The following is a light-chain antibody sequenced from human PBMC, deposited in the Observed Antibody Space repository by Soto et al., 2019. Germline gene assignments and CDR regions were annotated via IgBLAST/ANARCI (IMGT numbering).Light chain of an antibody. V-gene: IGKV3-15*01. CDR1: QSVGIN. J-gene: IGKJ1*01. CDR3: QQYNNWPRT. Sequence: EVVLTQSQVTLSVSPGERATLFCRASQSVGINLAWYQQKPGQAPRLLIYAASTRATGIPARFSASGSGTEFTLTISRLQSEDFAVYSCQQYNNWPRTFGQGTKVEIK. CDR2: AAS.